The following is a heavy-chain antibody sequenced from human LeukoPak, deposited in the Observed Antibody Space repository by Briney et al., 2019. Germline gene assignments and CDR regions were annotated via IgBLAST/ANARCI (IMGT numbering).Heavy chain of an antibody. J-gene: IGHJ3*02. V-gene: IGHV1-3*02. CDR3: ARGSNYAFDI. CDR1: GYTFTNYA. D-gene: IGHD1-26*01. CDR2: SNAGNTNT. Sequence: ASVTVSFKASGYTFTNYAIHWVRQAPGQRLEWMAWSNAGNTNTKYSQEFQGRVTITRDTSASTAYMELSSLRSEDMAVYYCARGSNYAFDIWGQGTMVTVAS.